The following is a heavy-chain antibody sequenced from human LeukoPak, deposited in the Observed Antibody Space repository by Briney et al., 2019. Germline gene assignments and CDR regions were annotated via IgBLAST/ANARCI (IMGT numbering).Heavy chain of an antibody. CDR2: IYYSGSA. D-gene: IGHD2-2*01. Sequence: SESLSLTCTVSGGSISSSSYSWGWIRQPPGKGLEWSGGIYYSGSAYYNPSLKSRVTISVDTPKNQFSLKLSSVTAADTAVYYCARLKLGGYCSSTSCSNWFDPWGQGTLVTVSS. J-gene: IGHJ5*02. V-gene: IGHV4-39*07. CDR3: ARLKLGGYCSSTSCSNWFDP. CDR1: GGSISSSSYS.